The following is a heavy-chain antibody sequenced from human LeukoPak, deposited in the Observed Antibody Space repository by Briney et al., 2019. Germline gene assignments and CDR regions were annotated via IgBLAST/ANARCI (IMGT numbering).Heavy chain of an antibody. CDR2: IYYSGST. CDR3: ARGTRINYFDD. V-gene: IGHV4-59*08. J-gene: IGHJ4*02. CDR1: FGSINSYY. Sequence: SETLSLTCTVSFGSINSYYWNWIRQPPGKGLEWIGYIYYSGSTNYNPSLKSRVTISVDTSKNQFSLKLSSVTAADTAIYYCARGTRINYFDDWGQGTLVTVSS. D-gene: IGHD2/OR15-2a*01.